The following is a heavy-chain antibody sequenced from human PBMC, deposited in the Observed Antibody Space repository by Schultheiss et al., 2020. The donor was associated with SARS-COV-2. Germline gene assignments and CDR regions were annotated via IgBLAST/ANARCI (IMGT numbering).Heavy chain of an antibody. CDR3: TTTAYGSGSYQYYYYGMDV. V-gene: IGHV3-64*04. J-gene: IGHJ6*02. Sequence: GESLKISCSASGFTFSTYAMHWVRQAPGKGLEYVSAISSNGGSTYYADSVKGRFTISRDNSKNTLYLQMNSLKTEDTAVYYCTTTAYGSGSYQYYYYGMDVWGQGTTVTVSS. CDR1: GFTFSTYA. D-gene: IGHD3-10*01. CDR2: ISSNGGST.